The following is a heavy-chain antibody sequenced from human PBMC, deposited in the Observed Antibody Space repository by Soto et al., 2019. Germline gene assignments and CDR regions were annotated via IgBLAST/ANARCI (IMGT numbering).Heavy chain of an antibody. V-gene: IGHV4-59*01. CDR3: ARGGRTFIDY. CDR1: GGSISSYY. D-gene: IGHD3-16*01. Sequence: PSETLSLTCTVSGGSISSYYWSWIRQPPGKGLEWIGYIYYSGSTNYNPSLKSRVTISVDTSKNQFSLKLSSVTAADTAVYYCARGGRTFIDYWGQGTLVTVSS. J-gene: IGHJ4*02. CDR2: IYYSGST.